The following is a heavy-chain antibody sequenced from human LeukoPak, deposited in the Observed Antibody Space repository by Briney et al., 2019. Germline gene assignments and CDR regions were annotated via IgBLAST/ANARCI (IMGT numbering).Heavy chain of an antibody. D-gene: IGHD3-22*01. CDR3: ARRGGGATIPNYYDASGYFLDY. J-gene: IGHJ4*02. CDR2: MNPNSGIT. Sequence: ASVKVSCKASGYTFTGYDINWVRQATGQGLKWMGWMNPNSGITGYAQKFQGRVTMARNTSISTVYMELRSLRSEDTAVYYCARRGGGATIPNYYDASGYFLDYWGQGTLVTVSS. CDR1: GYTFTGYD. V-gene: IGHV1-8*01.